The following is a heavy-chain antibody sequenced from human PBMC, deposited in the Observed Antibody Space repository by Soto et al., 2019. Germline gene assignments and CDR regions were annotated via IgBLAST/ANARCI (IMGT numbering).Heavy chain of an antibody. CDR1: GFPFNSYV. D-gene: IGHD4-4*01. Sequence: GWSLRLSCSAYGFPFNSYVMSWVRQAPGKGLEWVSGISGGGSNTFYADYVKGRFTISRDNSKNTLLLQMNSLGAEDTAVYYCEKDSKKYSSSLQGRYFDYCGQGLGVTVSS. CDR2: ISGGGSNT. CDR3: EKDSKKYSSSLQGRYFDY. J-gene: IGHJ4*02. V-gene: IGHV3-23*01.